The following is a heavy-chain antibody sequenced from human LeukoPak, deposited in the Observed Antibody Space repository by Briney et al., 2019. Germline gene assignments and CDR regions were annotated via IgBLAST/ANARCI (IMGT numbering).Heavy chain of an antibody. CDR2: INPNSGGT. D-gene: IGHD3-16*01. Sequence: ASVKVSCKASGYTFTGYYMHWVRQAPGQGLEWMGWINPNSGGTNYAQKFQGRVTMTRDTSISTAYMELSRLRSDDTAVYYCARVPASSYDYVWGSYLHTTFDYWGQGTLVTVSS. J-gene: IGHJ4*02. V-gene: IGHV1-2*02. CDR3: ARVPASSYDYVWGSYLHTTFDY. CDR1: GYTFTGYY.